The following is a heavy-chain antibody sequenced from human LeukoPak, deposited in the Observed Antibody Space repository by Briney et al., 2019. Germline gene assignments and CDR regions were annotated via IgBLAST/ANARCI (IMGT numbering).Heavy chain of an antibody. CDR2: IYPGDSDT. V-gene: IGHV5-51*01. D-gene: IGHD6-6*01. J-gene: IGHJ5*02. CDR3: ARHPIAARPGSWFDP. CDR1: GYSFSIYW. Sequence: GESLKISCKGSGYSFSIYWIGWVRQMPGKGLEWMGIIYPGDSDTRYSPSFQGQVTISADKSISTAYLQWSSLKASDTAMYYCARHPIAARPGSWFDPWGQGTLVTVSS.